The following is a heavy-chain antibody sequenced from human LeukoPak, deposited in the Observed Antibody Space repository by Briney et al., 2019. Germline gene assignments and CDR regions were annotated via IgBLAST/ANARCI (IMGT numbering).Heavy chain of an antibody. D-gene: IGHD6-19*01. J-gene: IGHJ4*02. CDR2: IYYSGST. CDR1: GGSISSYY. CDR3: ARVRSGWYLGYFDY. V-gene: IGHV4-59*01. Sequence: PSETLSLTCTVFGGSISSYYWSWIRQPPGKGLEWIGYIYYSGSTNYNPSLKSRVTISVDTSKNQFSLKLSSVTAADTAVYYCARVRSGWYLGYFDYWGQGTLVTVSS.